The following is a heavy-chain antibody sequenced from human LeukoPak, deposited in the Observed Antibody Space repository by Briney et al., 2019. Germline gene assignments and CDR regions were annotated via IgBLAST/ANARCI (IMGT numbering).Heavy chain of an antibody. Sequence: ASVKVSCTASGYTFTSYGISWVRQAPGQGLEWMGWISAYNGNTNYAQKLQGRVTMTRDMSTSTVYMELSSLRSEDTAVYYCAREAVTIFGVVRTQTTKLPHRFDPWGQGTLVTVSS. J-gene: IGHJ5*02. CDR2: ISAYNGNT. CDR1: GYTFTSYG. V-gene: IGHV1-18*01. CDR3: AREAVTIFGVVRTQTTKLPHRFDP. D-gene: IGHD3-3*01.